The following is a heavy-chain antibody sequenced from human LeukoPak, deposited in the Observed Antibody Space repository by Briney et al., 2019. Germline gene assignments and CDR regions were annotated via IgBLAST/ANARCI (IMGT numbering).Heavy chain of an antibody. CDR2: IYYSGST. CDR3: ARGLKGIAVAGAHY. D-gene: IGHD6-19*01. J-gene: IGHJ4*02. Sequence: SETLSLTCTVSGGSISRYYWSWIRQPPGKGLEWIGYIYYSGSTNYNPSLKSRVTISVDTSKNQFSLKLSSVTAADTAAYFCARGLKGIAVAGAHYWGQGTLVTVSS. CDR1: GGSISRYY. V-gene: IGHV4-59*08.